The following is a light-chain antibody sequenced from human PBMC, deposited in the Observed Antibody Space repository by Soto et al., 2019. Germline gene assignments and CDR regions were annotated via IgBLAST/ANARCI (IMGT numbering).Light chain of an antibody. CDR2: KAS. CDR1: QSISAW. Sequence: IRITHSPCTLCASVGDRVSINCRASQSISAWLAWYQQKPGKAPRLLIYKASTLEIGVPSRFSGSGSGTEFTLAISSLQPDDVATYYCQQYNDYSWTFGQGTKVDIK. CDR3: QQYNDYSWT. V-gene: IGKV1-5*03. J-gene: IGKJ1*01.